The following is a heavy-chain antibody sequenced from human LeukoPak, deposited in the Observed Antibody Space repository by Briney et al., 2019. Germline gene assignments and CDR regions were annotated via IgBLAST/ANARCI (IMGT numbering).Heavy chain of an antibody. D-gene: IGHD3-22*01. Sequence: GGSLRLSCAASGFAFSSYSMNWVRQAPGKGLEWVSSISSSSSYIYYADSVKGRFTISRDNAKKSLYLQMNSLRAEDTAVYYCARQMYDYDSSGFDYWGQGTLVTVSS. V-gene: IGHV3-21*04. CDR2: ISSSSSYI. CDR3: ARQMYDYDSSGFDY. CDR1: GFAFSSYS. J-gene: IGHJ4*02.